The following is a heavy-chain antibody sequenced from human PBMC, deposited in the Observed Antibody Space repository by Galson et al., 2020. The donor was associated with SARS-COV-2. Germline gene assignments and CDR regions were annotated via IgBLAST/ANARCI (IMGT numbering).Heavy chain of an antibody. V-gene: IGHV4-38-2*02. Sequence: ASETLSLTCTVSGYSISIGYYWGWFRQSPGKGLEWIVSIYHSGSTYNNPSLKSRVTTSVDTSKNQFSLNLSSVTAADTAVYFCARKLDQDAFDIWGQGTMVIVSS. D-gene: IGHD2-2*03. J-gene: IGHJ3*02. CDR1: GYSISIGYY. CDR2: IYHSGST. CDR3: ARKLDQDAFDI.